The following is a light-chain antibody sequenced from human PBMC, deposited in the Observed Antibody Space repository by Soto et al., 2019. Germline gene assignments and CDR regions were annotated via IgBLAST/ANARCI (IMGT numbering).Light chain of an antibody. CDR1: SSNIGAGYD. CDR2: GNS. V-gene: IGLV1-40*01. CDR3: QSYDSSLSGPFYV. J-gene: IGLJ1*01. Sequence: QSVLTQPPSVSGAPGQRVTISCTGSSSNIGAGYDVYWYQQLPGTAPKLLIYGNSNRPSGVPDRFSGSKSGTSASLAITGLQAEDEADYYCQSYDSSLSGPFYVFGTGTKVTVL.